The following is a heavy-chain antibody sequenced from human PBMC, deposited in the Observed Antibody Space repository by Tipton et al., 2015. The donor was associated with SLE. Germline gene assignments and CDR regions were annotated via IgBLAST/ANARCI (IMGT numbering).Heavy chain of an antibody. J-gene: IGHJ6*02. V-gene: IGHV4-59*01. CDR2: IYYTGST. CDR3: VRDWEGDRPEAGMDV. D-gene: IGHD1-26*01. Sequence: TLSLTCTVSGGSISSYYWSWIRQPPGKGLEWIGYIYYTGSTNYNPSLKSRVTISVDTSKNQFSLKLTSVTAADTAVYYCVRDWEGDRPEAGMDVWGQGTTVTVSS. CDR1: GGSISSYY.